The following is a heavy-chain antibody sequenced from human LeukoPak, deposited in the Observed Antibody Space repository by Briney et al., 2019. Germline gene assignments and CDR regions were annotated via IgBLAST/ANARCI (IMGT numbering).Heavy chain of an antibody. V-gene: IGHV1-24*01. D-gene: IGHD3-22*01. CDR1: GYTLTELS. CDR3: ATVKDYYDSSGYFGWFDP. J-gene: IGHJ5*02. Sequence: ASVKVSCKVSGYTLTELSMHWVRQAPGKGLEWMGGFDPEDGETIYAQKFQGRVTMTEDTSTDTAYMELSSLRSEGTAVYYCATVKDYYDSSGYFGWFDPWGQGTLVTVSS. CDR2: FDPEDGET.